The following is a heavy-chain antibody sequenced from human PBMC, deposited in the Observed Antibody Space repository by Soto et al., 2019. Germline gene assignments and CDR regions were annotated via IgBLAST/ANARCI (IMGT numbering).Heavy chain of an antibody. CDR3: ARYVRTGTTLYYYMDV. V-gene: IGHV4-4*02. Sequence: QVQLQESGPGLVKPSGTLSLTCAVSSGSISSSNWWSWVRQPPGKGLEWIGEIYHSGRTNYNPSLKGRVTISVDKSKNQFSLKLSSVTAADTAVYYCARYVRTGTTLYYYMDVWGKGTTVTVSS. J-gene: IGHJ6*03. CDR2: IYHSGRT. D-gene: IGHD1-7*01. CDR1: SGSISSSNW.